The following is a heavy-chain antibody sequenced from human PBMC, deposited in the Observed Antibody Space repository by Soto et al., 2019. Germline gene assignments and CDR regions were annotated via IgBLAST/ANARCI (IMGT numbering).Heavy chain of an antibody. Sequence: ASVTGSCTASGYTFTSYGISWVRQAPGQGLEWMGWISAYNGNTNYAQKLQGRVTMTTDTSTSTAYMELRSLRSDDTAVYYCARGPLLLWFGESLTYFDYWGQGTLVTVSS. D-gene: IGHD3-10*01. CDR1: GYTFTSYG. CDR2: ISAYNGNT. V-gene: IGHV1-18*01. CDR3: ARGPLLLWFGESLTYFDY. J-gene: IGHJ4*02.